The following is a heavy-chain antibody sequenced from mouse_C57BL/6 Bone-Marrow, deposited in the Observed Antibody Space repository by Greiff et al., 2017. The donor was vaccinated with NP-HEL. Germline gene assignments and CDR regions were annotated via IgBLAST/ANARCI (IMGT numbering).Heavy chain of an antibody. Sequence: VQLQQSGPVLVKPGASVKMSCKASGYTFTDYYMNWVKQSHGKSLEWIGVINPYNGGTSYNQKFKGKATLTVDKSSSTAYMELNSLTSEDSAVYYCARGYYYGSGYKGGFDYGGQGTTLTVSS. CDR2: INPYNGGT. D-gene: IGHD1-1*01. V-gene: IGHV1-19*01. CDR3: ARGYYYGSGYKGGFDY. CDR1: GYTFTDYY. J-gene: IGHJ2*01.